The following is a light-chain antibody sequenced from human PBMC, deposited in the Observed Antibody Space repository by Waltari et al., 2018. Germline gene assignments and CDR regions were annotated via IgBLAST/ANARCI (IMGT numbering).Light chain of an antibody. CDR3: QSYDSSLSAVV. V-gene: IGLV1-40*01. CDR2: GNS. CDR1: RSNTGTDFD. Sequence: QSVLTQPPSVSGAPGQRVTIPCTGSRSNTGTDFDVHWYQQLPGAAPKLLIYGNSNRPSGVPDRFSGSKFGTSASLAIAGLHTEDEADYYCQSYDSSLSAVVFGGGTKLTVL. J-gene: IGLJ2*01.